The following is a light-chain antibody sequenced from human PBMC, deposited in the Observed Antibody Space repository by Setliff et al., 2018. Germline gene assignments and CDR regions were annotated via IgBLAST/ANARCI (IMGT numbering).Light chain of an antibody. CDR1: STDVGRYIF. CDR3: SSYTSSSTRV. Sequence: QSALAQPASVSGSPGQSITISCTGSSTDVGRYIFVSWYQQHPGKAPRLMIFDVSNRPSGVSNRFSGSKSGSTASLTISGLQPEDEADYYCSSYTSSSTRVFGTGTK. V-gene: IGLV2-14*03. CDR2: DVS. J-gene: IGLJ1*01.